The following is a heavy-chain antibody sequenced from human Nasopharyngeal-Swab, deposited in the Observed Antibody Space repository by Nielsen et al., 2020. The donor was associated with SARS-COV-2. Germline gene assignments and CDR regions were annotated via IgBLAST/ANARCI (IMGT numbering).Heavy chain of an antibody. V-gene: IGHV4-34*01. Sequence: SETLSLTCGVYGASVSGFYWNWTRQPPGKGLEWSGEINNRGKTIYNRSLKSRVTISLDTSQKQFSLKLTSVTAADTAVYYCARHLRDGVLVAAPYYFDYWGQGTLVTVSS. D-gene: IGHD2-15*01. J-gene: IGHJ4*02. CDR1: GASVSGFY. CDR2: INNRGKT. CDR3: ARHLRDGVLVAAPYYFDY.